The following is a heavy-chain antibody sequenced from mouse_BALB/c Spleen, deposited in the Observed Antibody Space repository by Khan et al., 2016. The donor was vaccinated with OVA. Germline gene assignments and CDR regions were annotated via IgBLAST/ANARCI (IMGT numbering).Heavy chain of an antibody. V-gene: IGHV9-3-1*01. CDR3: ASGGYWYFDV. J-gene: IGHJ1*01. Sequence: QVQLKQSGPEVKKPGETVKISCKASGYSFTNYGMNWVRQAPGKGLKWMGWINTYTGEPTYADDFKGRFAFSLETSANTAYLQINNLKNEDTATYFCASGGYWYFDVWGAGTTVTVSS. D-gene: IGHD1-1*02. CDR2: INTYTGEP. CDR1: GYSFTNYG.